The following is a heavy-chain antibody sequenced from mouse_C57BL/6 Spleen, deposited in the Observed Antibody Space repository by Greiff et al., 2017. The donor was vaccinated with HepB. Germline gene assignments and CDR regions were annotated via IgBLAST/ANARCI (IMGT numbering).Heavy chain of an antibody. D-gene: IGHD1-1*01. Sequence: QVQLQQPGAELVKPGASVKLSCKASGYTFTSYWMQWVKQRPGQGLEWIGEIDPSDSYTNYNQKFKGKATLTVDTSSSTAYMQLSSLTSEDSAVYYCARDYGSSYRGWFAYWGQGTLVTVSA. CDR3: ARDYGSSYRGWFAY. V-gene: IGHV1-50*01. J-gene: IGHJ3*01. CDR2: IDPSDSYT. CDR1: GYTFTSYW.